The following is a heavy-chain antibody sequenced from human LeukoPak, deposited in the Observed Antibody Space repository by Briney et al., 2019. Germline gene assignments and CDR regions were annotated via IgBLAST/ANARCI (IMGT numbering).Heavy chain of an antibody. V-gene: IGHV4-31*03. D-gene: IGHD1-26*01. CDR2: IYYSGST. J-gene: IGHJ4*02. Sequence: NPSETLSLTCTVSGGSISSGGYSWSWIRQHPGKGLEWIGYIYYSGSTYYNPSLKSRVTISVDTSKNQFSLKLSSVTAADTAVYYCARGLGGYGYWGQGTLVTVSS. CDR1: GGSISSGGYS. CDR3: ARGLGGYGY.